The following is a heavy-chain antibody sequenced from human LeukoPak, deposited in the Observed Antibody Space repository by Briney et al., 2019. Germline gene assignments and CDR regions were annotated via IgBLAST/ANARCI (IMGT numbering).Heavy chain of an antibody. D-gene: IGHD1-1*01. CDR3: VKDRAGTPWAD. Sequence: GGYLRLSCAASGFTFSSYSIRWVRQPPGKGLECLSTSNPSVDTTYYADSVKGGFTISRDNTKNTVYHQMNSLRAEDTAVYYCVKDRAGTPWADWGQGTLVTVSS. CDR1: GFTFSSYS. V-gene: IGHV3-23*01. J-gene: IGHJ4*02. CDR2: SNPSVDTT.